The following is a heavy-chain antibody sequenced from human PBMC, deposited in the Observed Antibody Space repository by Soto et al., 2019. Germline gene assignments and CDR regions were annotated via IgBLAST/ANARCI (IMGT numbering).Heavy chain of an antibody. CDR3: AKDQRKPAIFGVVTLS. CDR1: GFTFSRFA. D-gene: IGHD3-3*01. CDR2: ISGSGQTT. V-gene: IGHV3-23*01. Sequence: GGSLRLSCAGSGFTFSRFAMSWVRQVPGKGLEWVSAISGSGQTTYYADSVKGRFTVSRDNSNNTLYLQMNSPRAEDTAVYYCAKDQRKPAIFGVVTLSWGQGPLVTVSS. J-gene: IGHJ5*02.